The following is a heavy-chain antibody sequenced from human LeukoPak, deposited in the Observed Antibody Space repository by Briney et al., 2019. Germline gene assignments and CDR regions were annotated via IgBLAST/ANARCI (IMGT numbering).Heavy chain of an antibody. CDR3: ARSLPPYSGSYPRVFDS. D-gene: IGHD1-26*01. J-gene: IGHJ4*02. V-gene: IGHV3-53*01. CDR1: GFTFSSNY. Sequence: PGGSLRLSCAASGFTFSSNYMSWVRQAPGKGLEWVSVIYKGGNTYYADSVKGRFTISRDNSNNTLYLQMNRLRAEDTAVYYCARSLPPYSGSYPRVFDSWGKGTLVTVSS. CDR2: IYKGGNT.